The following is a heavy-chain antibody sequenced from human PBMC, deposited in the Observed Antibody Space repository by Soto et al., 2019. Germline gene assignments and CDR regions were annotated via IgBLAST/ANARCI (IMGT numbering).Heavy chain of an antibody. D-gene: IGHD2-2*01. V-gene: IGHV3-48*02. CDR3: ARLGYCSSVTCKYYFYYYGMDV. J-gene: IGHJ6*02. Sequence: EVRLVESGGGFVQPGGSLRLSCEASGFSFSSYTMNWVRQAPGKGLEWVSFISGRGTTTYYADSVKGRFTVSRDTAKNSLYLEVTSLRDEDTAVYYCARLGYCSSVTCKYYFYYYGMDVWGQGTTVTVSS. CDR1: GFSFSSYT. CDR2: ISGRGTTT.